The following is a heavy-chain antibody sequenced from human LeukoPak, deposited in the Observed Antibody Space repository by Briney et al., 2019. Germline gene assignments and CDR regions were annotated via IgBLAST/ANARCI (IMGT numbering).Heavy chain of an antibody. Sequence: PSETLSLTCAVYGGSFSGYYWSWIRQPPGKGLEWIGEINHSGSTNYNPFLKSRVTISVDTSKNQFSLKLSSVTAADTAVYYCGGYCSSTSCYVESPWGQGTLVTVSS. D-gene: IGHD2-2*01. CDR3: GGYCSSTSCYVESP. CDR1: GGSFSGYY. V-gene: IGHV4-34*01. CDR2: INHSGST. J-gene: IGHJ5*02.